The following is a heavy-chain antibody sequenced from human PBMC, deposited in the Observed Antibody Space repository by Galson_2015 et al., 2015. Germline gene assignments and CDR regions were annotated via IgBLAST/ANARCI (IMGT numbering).Heavy chain of an antibody. D-gene: IGHD4-17*01. J-gene: IGHJ2*01. CDR2: IDPSDSYT. CDR3: ARLGLVTTVNPGLWYFDL. CDR1: GYSFTSYW. Sequence: QSGAEVKKPGESLRISCTGSGYSFTSYWISWVRQMPGKGLEWMGRIDPSDSYTNYSPSFQGHVTISADKSISTAYLQWSSLKASDTAMYYCARLGLVTTVNPGLWYFDLWGRGTLVTVSS. V-gene: IGHV5-10-1*01.